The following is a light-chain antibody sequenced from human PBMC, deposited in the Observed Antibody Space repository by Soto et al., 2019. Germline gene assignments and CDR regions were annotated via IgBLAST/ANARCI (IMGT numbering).Light chain of an antibody. Sequence: QSALTQPASVSGSPGQSITISCTGTSSDVGAYDYVSWYQQHPGKAPRLLIYEVFNRPSGVSDRFSGSKSANTASLTISGLLSEDEADYYCSSYTTSSARVFGNGTKVTVL. J-gene: IGLJ1*01. CDR2: EVF. CDR3: SSYTTSSARV. CDR1: SSDVGAYDY. V-gene: IGLV2-14*01.